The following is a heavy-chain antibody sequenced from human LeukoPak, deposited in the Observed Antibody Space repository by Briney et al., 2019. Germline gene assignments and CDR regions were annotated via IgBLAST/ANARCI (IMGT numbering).Heavy chain of an antibody. Sequence: GGSLRLSCAASGFTFNWMNWVRQAPGKRLEWVANIKQDGSEKYYVDSLKGRFTIFRDNAKNSLYLQMNSLRVEDTAVYYCASEGYSPTGYLDYWGQGTLVTVSS. CDR3: ASEGYSPTGYLDY. V-gene: IGHV3-7*01. J-gene: IGHJ4*02. CDR2: IKQDGSEK. D-gene: IGHD5-18*01. CDR1: GFTFNW.